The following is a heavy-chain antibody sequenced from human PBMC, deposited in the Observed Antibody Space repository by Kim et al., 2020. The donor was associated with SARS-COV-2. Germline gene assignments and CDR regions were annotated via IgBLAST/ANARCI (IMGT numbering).Heavy chain of an antibody. CDR1: GFTFGTYA. J-gene: IGHJ4*02. CDR3: AKSLLGCCDY. D-gene: IGHD2-21*01. Sequence: GGSLRLSCEASGFTFGTYAMSWVRQAPGKGLECVSRIRGGGDRTSYADSVRGRFTISRDNSKNMLYLQMNRLRAGDTAVYYCAKSLLGCCDYWGRGTLVTVSS. CDR2: IRGGGDRT. V-gene: IGHV3-23*01.